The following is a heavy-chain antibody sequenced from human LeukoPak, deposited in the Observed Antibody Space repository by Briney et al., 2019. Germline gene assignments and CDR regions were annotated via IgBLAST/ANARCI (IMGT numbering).Heavy chain of an antibody. CDR2: MNPNSGNT. Sequence: GASVKVSCKASGYTLTSYGINWVRQATGQGLEWMGWMNPNSGNTGYAQRFQGRVTMTRNTSISTAYMELSSLRSEDTAVYYCARLTADCSGGSCYFYFDYWGQGTLVTVSS. V-gene: IGHV1-8*02. J-gene: IGHJ4*02. D-gene: IGHD2-15*01. CDR3: ARLTADCSGGSCYFYFDY. CDR1: GYTLTSYG.